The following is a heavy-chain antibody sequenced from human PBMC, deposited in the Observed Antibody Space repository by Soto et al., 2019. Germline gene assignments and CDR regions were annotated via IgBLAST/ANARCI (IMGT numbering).Heavy chain of an antibody. CDR3: ATVHRITMFGVVSSFDH. J-gene: IGHJ2*01. D-gene: IGHD3-3*01. V-gene: IGHV3-33*01. CDR1: GFTFNNYG. CDR2: IWYDGSKK. Sequence: QVQLVESGGGVVQPGRSLRLSCAASGFTFNNYGMHWVRQAPGKGLEWVALIWYDGSKKYYADSVKGRFTISRDDSKDTLYLQMNSLRVEDTAVYYCATVHRITMFGVVSSFDHWGRGTVVTVSS.